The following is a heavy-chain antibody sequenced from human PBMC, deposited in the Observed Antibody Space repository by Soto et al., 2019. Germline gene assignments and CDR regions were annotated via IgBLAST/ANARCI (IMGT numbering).Heavy chain of an antibody. CDR1: GYTFTTYG. CDR2: ISAYNGNT. J-gene: IGHJ4*02. CDR3: ARDLGREAIFGVVTAY. D-gene: IGHD3-3*01. Sequence: ASVKVSCKASGYTFTTYGISWVRQAPGQGLEWMGWISAYNGNTNYAQKVRGRVTMTTDTSTSTAYMELRSLRSDDTAVYYCARDLGREAIFGVVTAYWGQGTLVTVSS. V-gene: IGHV1-18*01.